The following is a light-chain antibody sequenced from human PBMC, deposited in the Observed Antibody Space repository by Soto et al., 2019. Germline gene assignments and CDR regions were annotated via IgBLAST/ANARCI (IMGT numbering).Light chain of an antibody. Sequence: DIQMTQSPSSVSASVGDRVTITCRASQVISSWLGWYQKKPGKAPKLLIYAASSLQSGVPSRFSGSGSGTHFPLTISSLQPEDFANYYCQQANSFSFTFGGGTKVEIK. J-gene: IGKJ4*01. CDR3: QQANSFSFT. CDR1: QVISSW. CDR2: AAS. V-gene: IGKV1D-12*01.